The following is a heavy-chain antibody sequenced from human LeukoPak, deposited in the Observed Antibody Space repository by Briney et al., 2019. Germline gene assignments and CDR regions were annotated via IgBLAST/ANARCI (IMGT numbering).Heavy chain of an antibody. J-gene: IGHJ4*02. Sequence: PGGSLRLSCAASGFTFDDCAMHWVRQAPGKGLEWVTFISSDGNSKYYADSVKGRFTISRDNSKNTLYLQMNSLSAEDTAVYYCAKAYGSTWLFDCWGQGTLVTVSS. D-gene: IGHD6-13*01. CDR1: GFTFDDCA. CDR3: AKAYGSTWLFDC. CDR2: ISSDGNSK. V-gene: IGHV3-30*18.